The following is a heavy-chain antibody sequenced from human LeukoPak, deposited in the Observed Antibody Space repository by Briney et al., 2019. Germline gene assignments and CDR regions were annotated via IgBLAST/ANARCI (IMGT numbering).Heavy chain of an antibody. J-gene: IGHJ3*02. Sequence: GGSLRLSCAASGFTFADYDMSWVRQAPGKGLESLSGVKWNGGSTGYADSVKGRFTSSRDNARNSLYLQMNSLRGEDTALYYWARIAMAGIGDGFDIWGQGTMVTVSS. D-gene: IGHD6-19*01. CDR2: VKWNGGST. CDR3: ARIAMAGIGDGFDI. V-gene: IGHV3-20*04. CDR1: GFTFADYD.